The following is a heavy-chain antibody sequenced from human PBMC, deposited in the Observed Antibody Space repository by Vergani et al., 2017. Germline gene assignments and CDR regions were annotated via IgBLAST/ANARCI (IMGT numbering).Heavy chain of an antibody. CDR1: FDSIRNLY. V-gene: IGHV4-59*11. CDR2: IHYSENT. CDR3: ASDTQSGQRADR. D-gene: IGHD3-3*01. Sequence: QVQLQESGPGLVKSSETLSLTCSVSFDSIRNLYCNWIRQPPGKGLEWIGSIHYSENTNYNPSLKNRVTISVDTSKNQFSLTVTSVTAADTAVYYCASDTQSGQRADRWGQGILVTVTS. J-gene: IGHJ5*02.